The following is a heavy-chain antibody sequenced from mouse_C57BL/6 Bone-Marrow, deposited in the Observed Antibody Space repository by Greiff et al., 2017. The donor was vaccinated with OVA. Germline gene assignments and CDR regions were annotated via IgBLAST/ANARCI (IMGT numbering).Heavy chain of an antibody. CDR1: GYTFTSYW. J-gene: IGHJ4*01. D-gene: IGHD1-1*01. CDR3: ARLPSYGSRNEAMDY. V-gene: IGHV1-50*01. Sequence: VQLQQPGAELVKPGASVKLSCKASGYTFTSYWMQWVKQRPGQGLEWIGEIDPSDSYTNYNQKFKGKATLTVDTSSSTAYMQLSSLTSEDSAVYYCARLPSYGSRNEAMDYWGQGTSVTVSS. CDR2: IDPSDSYT.